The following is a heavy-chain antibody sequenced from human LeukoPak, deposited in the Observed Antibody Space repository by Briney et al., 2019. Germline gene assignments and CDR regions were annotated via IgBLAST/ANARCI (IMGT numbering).Heavy chain of an antibody. V-gene: IGHV1-69*01. CDR3: ASGYSSGWYPPNYYYYGMDV. D-gene: IGHD6-19*01. Sequence: SVKVSCKASGGTFSSYAISWVRQAPGQGLEWMGGIIPIFGTANYAQKFQGRVTITADESTSTAYMELSSLRSEDTAVYYCASGYSSGWYPPNYYYYGMDVWGQGTTVTVSS. J-gene: IGHJ6*02. CDR1: GGTFSSYA. CDR2: IIPIFGTA.